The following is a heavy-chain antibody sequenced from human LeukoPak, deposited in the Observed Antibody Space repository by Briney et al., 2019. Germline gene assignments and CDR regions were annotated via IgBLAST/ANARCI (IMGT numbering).Heavy chain of an antibody. D-gene: IGHD2-2*01. CDR3: AREIAVVPAAGNSWFDP. J-gene: IGHJ5*02. CDR2: SIPMFRTA. V-gene: IGHV1-69*05. Sequence: GSSVKVSCKASGGTFSSYAISWVRQAPGQGLEWMGGSIPMFRTANYAQKFRGRVTMTTDESTSTAYMELSSLRSEDTAVYYCAREIAVVPAAGNSWFDPWGQGTLVIASS. CDR1: GGTFSSYA.